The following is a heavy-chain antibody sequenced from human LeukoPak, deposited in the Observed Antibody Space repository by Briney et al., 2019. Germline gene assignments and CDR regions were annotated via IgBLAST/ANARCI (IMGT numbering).Heavy chain of an antibody. CDR3: ATHSSSPYDYSYYYMDV. J-gene: IGHJ6*03. Sequence: TGGSLRLSCAASGFAFSSYEMNWVRQPPGKGLEWVSYISSSGTTIYYADSVKGRFTISRDNAKNSLYLQMNSLRAEDTAVYYCATHSSSPYDYSYYYMDVWGKGTTVTVSS. D-gene: IGHD6-6*01. CDR1: GFAFSSYE. CDR2: ISSSGTTI. V-gene: IGHV3-48*03.